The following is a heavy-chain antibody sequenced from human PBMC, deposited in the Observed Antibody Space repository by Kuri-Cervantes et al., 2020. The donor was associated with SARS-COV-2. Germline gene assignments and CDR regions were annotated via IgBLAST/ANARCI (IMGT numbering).Heavy chain of an antibody. J-gene: IGHJ3*02. Sequence: GESLKISCAASGFTFSGYWMSWVRQAPGKGLEWVANIKQDGSEKYYVDSVKGRFTISRDNSYNTLFLHMTSLRPEDTAVYYCVRGDIVVVAAAFDIWGQGTRVTVSS. CDR1: GFTFSGYW. CDR3: VRGDIVVVAAAFDI. CDR2: IKQDGSEK. V-gene: IGHV3-7*01. D-gene: IGHD2-2*01.